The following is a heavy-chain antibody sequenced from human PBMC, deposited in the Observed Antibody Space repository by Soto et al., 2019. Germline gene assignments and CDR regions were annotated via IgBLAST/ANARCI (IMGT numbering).Heavy chain of an antibody. J-gene: IGHJ4*02. V-gene: IGHV1-3*01. CDR2: INAGRGKT. CDR1: GFSFNSYS. D-gene: IGHD4-17*01. Sequence: QGQLVQSGAEVKKPGASVKVSCGTSGFSFNSYSFHWVRQAPAQGLQWMGWINAGRGKTKYSQQFQGRVTFTWDTSANTVYMELSRLTSEDTSVFYCARWIDNGYFDYWGQGTLVNVSA. CDR3: ARWIDNGYFDY.